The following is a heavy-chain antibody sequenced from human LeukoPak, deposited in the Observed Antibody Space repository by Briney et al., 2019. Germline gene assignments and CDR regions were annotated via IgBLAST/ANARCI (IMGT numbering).Heavy chain of an antibody. V-gene: IGHV4-59*01. CDR3: ARSECELPPLDY. CDR1: GGSISSYY. Sequence: SETLSLTCTVSGGSISSYYWSWIRQPPGKGLEWIGYIYYSGSTNYDPSLKSRVTISVDTSKNQFSLKLSSVTAADTAVYYCARSECELPPLDYWGQGTLVTVSS. CDR2: IYYSGST. J-gene: IGHJ4*02. D-gene: IGHD1-26*01.